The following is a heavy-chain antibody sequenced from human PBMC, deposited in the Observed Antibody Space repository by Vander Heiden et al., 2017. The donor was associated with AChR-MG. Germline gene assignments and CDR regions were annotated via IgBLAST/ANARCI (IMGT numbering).Heavy chain of an antibody. V-gene: IGHV3-30-3*01. CDR2: ISYDGSNK. CDR1: GFTFRSYA. D-gene: IGHD3-10*01. CDR3: ARDPGGY. J-gene: IGHJ4*02. Sequence: QVQLVESGGGVVQPGSSLRLSCAASGFTFRSYAMHWVRQAPGKGLEWVAVISYDGSNKYYADSVKGRFTISRDNSKNTLYLQMNSLRAEDTAVYYCARDPGGYWGQGTLVTVSS.